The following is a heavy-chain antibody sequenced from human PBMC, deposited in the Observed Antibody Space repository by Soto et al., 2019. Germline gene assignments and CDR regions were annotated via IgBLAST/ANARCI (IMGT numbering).Heavy chain of an antibody. J-gene: IGHJ6*02. V-gene: IGHV1-69*12. CDR3: ARTLGDYEYYYYGMDV. CDR2: IIPIFGTA. CDR1: GGIFSSYA. Sequence: QVQLVQSGAEVKKPGSSVKVSCEASGGIFSSYAISWVRQAPGQGLEWMGGIIPIFGTANYAQKFQGRVTITADESTSAAYIELSSLRSEDTAVYYCARTLGDYEYYYYGMDVWGQGTTVTVSS. D-gene: IGHD4-17*01.